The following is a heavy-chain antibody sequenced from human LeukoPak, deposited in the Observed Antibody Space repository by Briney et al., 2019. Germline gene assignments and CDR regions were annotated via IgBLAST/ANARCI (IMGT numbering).Heavy chain of an antibody. CDR2: INPNSGGT. CDR3: ARRRYYDILTGYYDPYFDY. Sequence: ASVKVSCKASGYTFTGYYMHWVRQAPGQGLEWMGWINPNSGGTNYAQEFQGRVTMTRDTSISTAYMELSRLRSDDTAVYYCARRRYYDILTGYYDPYFDYWGQGTLVIVSS. CDR1: GYTFTGYY. J-gene: IGHJ4*02. V-gene: IGHV1-2*02. D-gene: IGHD3-9*01.